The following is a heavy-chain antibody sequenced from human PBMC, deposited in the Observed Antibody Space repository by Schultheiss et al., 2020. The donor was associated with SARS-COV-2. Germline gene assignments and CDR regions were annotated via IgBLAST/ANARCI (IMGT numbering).Heavy chain of an antibody. CDR2: ISAYNGNT. D-gene: IGHD3-10*01. J-gene: IGHJ5*02. CDR1: GYTFTNYG. CDR3: ARCYGSGSYYNENWFDP. Sequence: ASVKVSCKASGYTFTNYGISWVRQAPGQGLEWVAWISAYNGNTNYAQKFQGRVTMTTDTYTSTAYMELRSLRSDDTAVYYWARCYGSGSYYNENWFDPWGQGTRVTVSS. V-gene: IGHV1-18*01.